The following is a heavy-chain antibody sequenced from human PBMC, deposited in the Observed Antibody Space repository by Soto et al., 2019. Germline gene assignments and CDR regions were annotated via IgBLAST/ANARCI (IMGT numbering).Heavy chain of an antibody. CDR3: ARDLALAGNY. CDR1: GFTFRSYA. V-gene: IGHV3-21*01. J-gene: IGHJ4*02. D-gene: IGHD6-19*01. CDR2: ISSTSTYT. Sequence: SLILSCAASGFTFRSYAMNWVRQTQEKGLEWVSSISSTSTYTHYADSVKGRFTISRDNANNSLFLQMNSLRAEDTAIYYCARDLALAGNYWGQGALVTVSS.